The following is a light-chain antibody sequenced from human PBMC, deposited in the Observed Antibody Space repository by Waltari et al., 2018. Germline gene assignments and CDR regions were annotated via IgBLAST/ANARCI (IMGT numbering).Light chain of an antibody. V-gene: IGKV4-1*01. CDR2: SAS. CDR1: SVLYLSNNTTY. CDR3: QQYYSTPLT. Sequence: SVLYLSNNTTYLAWYQQRPGQPPMLLSYSASTRESRVPDRFSGSRSGTEVALTISCLPADDVAVYYCQQYYSTPLTFGPGTTVDIK. J-gene: IGKJ3*01.